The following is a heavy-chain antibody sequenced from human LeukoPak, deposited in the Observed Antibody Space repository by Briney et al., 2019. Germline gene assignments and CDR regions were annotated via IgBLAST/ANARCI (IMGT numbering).Heavy chain of an antibody. Sequence: ASVKVSCKASGYTFIGYYMHWVRQAPGQGLEWMGWINPNSGGTNYAQKFQGRVTMTRDTSISTAYMELSRLRSDDTAVYYCARDQWSIAVAGTDWFDPWGQGTLVTVSS. D-gene: IGHD6-19*01. V-gene: IGHV1-2*02. CDR2: INPNSGGT. CDR3: ARDQWSIAVAGTDWFDP. CDR1: GYTFIGYY. J-gene: IGHJ5*02.